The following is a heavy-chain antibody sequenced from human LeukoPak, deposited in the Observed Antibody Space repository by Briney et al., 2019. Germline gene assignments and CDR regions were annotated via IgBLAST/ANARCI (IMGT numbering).Heavy chain of an antibody. V-gene: IGHV3-48*01. D-gene: IGHD6-13*01. CDR3: ARGGFSSGWSYFDY. Sequence: GGSLRLACAAYGFTFSSYSMSWVRQAPGKGLEWVSYISGTSNTIYYADSVKGRFTISRDNAKSSLFLQMNNLRADDTAVYHCARGGFSSGWSYFDYWSQGTLVTVSS. CDR1: GFTFSSYS. J-gene: IGHJ4*02. CDR2: ISGTSNTI.